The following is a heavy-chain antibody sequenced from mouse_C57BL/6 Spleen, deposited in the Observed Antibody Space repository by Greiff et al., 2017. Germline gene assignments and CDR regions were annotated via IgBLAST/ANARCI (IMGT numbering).Heavy chain of an antibody. V-gene: IGHV1-50*01. CDR2: IDPSDSYT. CDR3: ARRGLYYDYDGFAY. D-gene: IGHD2-4*01. Sequence: VQLQQPGAELVKPGASVKLSCKASGYTFTSYWMQWVKQRPGQGLEWIGEIDPSDSYTNYNQKFKGKATLTVDTSSSTAYMQLSRLTSEDSAVYYCARRGLYYDYDGFAYWGQGTLVTVSA. J-gene: IGHJ3*01. CDR1: GYTFTSYW.